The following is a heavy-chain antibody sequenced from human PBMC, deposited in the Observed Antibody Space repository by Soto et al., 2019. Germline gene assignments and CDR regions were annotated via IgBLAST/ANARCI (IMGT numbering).Heavy chain of an antibody. V-gene: IGHV3-74*01. CDR1: GPSFSNHC. J-gene: IGHJ5*02. CDR3: ARESGDWPLNWFDP. Sequence: CLTPTCAASGPSFSNHCVHWVRQRAGEGLVWVSRITSDGKSKAYAETVKGRFAISRDNAKNTLYLQMTGHTAEDTAVYYCARESGDWPLNWFDPWGLGTLVTVSS. CDR2: ITSDGKSK. D-gene: IGHD2-21*02.